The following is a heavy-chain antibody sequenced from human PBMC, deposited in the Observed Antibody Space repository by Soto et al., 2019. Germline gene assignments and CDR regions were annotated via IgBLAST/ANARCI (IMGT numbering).Heavy chain of an antibody. CDR3: ARDYLRNFDY. Sequence: HPGGSLRLSCAASGFTFSSYAMHWVRQAPGKGLEWVAVISYDGSNKYYADSVKGRFTISRDNSKNTLYLQMNSLRAEDTAVYYCARDYLRNFDYWGQGTLVTVPS. V-gene: IGHV3-30-3*01. CDR1: GFTFSSYA. J-gene: IGHJ4*02. D-gene: IGHD3-3*01. CDR2: ISYDGSNK.